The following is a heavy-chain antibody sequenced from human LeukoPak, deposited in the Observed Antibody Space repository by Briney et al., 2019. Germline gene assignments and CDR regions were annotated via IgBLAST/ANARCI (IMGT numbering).Heavy chain of an antibody. CDR1: GFTFSSYS. Sequence: PGGSLRLSCAASGFTFSSYSMNWVRQAPGKGLEWVSSISGTSAYIYYADSVKGRFTISRDNAKNSLYLQMNSLRAEDTAVYYCVRDDYSNYPNWFDPWGQGTLVTVSS. CDR2: ISGTSAYI. V-gene: IGHV3-21*01. CDR3: VRDDYSNYPNWFDP. J-gene: IGHJ5*02. D-gene: IGHD4-11*01.